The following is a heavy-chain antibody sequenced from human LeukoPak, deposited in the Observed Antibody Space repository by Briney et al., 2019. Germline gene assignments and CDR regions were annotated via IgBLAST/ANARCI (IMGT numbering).Heavy chain of an antibody. CDR1: GFTFSTSA. D-gene: IGHD5/OR15-5a*01. CDR2: ISGNGAST. Sequence: GGPLRLSCAASGFTFSTSAMSWVRRAPGKGLEWVSTISGNGASTFYADSVKGRFTISRDNSKNTLSLHMSSLRAEDTATYYCAREVYTRTTYLPFDYWGQGTLVTVSS. V-gene: IGHV3-23*01. J-gene: IGHJ4*02. CDR3: AREVYTRTTYLPFDY.